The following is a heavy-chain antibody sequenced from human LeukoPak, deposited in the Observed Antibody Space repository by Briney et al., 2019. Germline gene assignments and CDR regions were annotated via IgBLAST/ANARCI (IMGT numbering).Heavy chain of an antibody. D-gene: IGHD6-25*01. Sequence: GGSLRLSCAASGFTVSSNYMSWVRQAPGKGLEWVANIKEDGSEKYYVDSVKGRFTISRDNAKKSLYLQMNSLRAEDTAVYYCARDRGRNWFDSWGQGTLVTVSS. CDR1: GFTVSSNY. CDR2: IKEDGSEK. CDR3: ARDRGRNWFDS. V-gene: IGHV3-7*04. J-gene: IGHJ5*01.